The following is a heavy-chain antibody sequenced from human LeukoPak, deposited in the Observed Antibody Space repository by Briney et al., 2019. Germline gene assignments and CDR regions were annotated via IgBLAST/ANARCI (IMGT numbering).Heavy chain of an antibody. V-gene: IGHV4-31*03. CDR1: GGSISDGGYY. Sequence: PSETLSLTCTVPGGSISDGGYYWSWTRQHPGKGLEWIGYIYDSGTTYYSPALQSRVTISVDTADNQFSLKLRSLTAADTAVYYCARGGDRRGFDYWGQGTLVTVSS. D-gene: IGHD1-14*01. CDR3: ARGGDRRGFDY. J-gene: IGHJ4*02. CDR2: IYDSGTT.